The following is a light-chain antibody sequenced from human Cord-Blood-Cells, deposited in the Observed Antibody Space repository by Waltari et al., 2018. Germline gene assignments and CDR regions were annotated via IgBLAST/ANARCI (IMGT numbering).Light chain of an antibody. Sequence: EIVMTQSPATLSVSPGERATLSCMASQSVSSNLAWYQPKPGQAPRLLIYGASTRATGIPARFSGSGSGTEFTLTISSLQSEDFAVYYCQQYNNWPYTFGQGTKLEIK. J-gene: IGKJ2*01. CDR3: QQYNNWPYT. V-gene: IGKV3-15*01. CDR1: QSVSSN. CDR2: GAS.